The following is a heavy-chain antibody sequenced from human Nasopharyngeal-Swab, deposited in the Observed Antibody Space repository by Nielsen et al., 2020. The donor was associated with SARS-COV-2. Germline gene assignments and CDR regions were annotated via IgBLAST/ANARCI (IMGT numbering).Heavy chain of an antibody. CDR2: IYHSGST. CDR3: VRVSLWFGELEDYYYGMDV. J-gene: IGHJ6*02. Sequence: WIRQPPGKGLEWIGEIYHSGSTNYNPSLKSRVTISVDKSKNQFSLKLSSVTAADTAVYYCVRVSLWFGELEDYYYGMDVWGQGTTVTVSS. V-gene: IGHV4-4*02. D-gene: IGHD3-10*01.